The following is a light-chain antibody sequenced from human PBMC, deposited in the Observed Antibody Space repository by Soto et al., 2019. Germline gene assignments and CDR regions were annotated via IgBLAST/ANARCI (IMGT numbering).Light chain of an antibody. V-gene: IGKV3-11*01. CDR3: QQRSNWPST. J-gene: IGKJ5*01. CDR1: QSVSSY. CDR2: DAS. Sequence: EIVMTQFPATLSLSPGESATLSCRASQSVSSYLAWYQQKPGQAPRLLIYDASNRATGIPARFSGSGSGTDFTLSIRGLEPEDFAVYYCQQRSNWPSTFGQGTRLEI.